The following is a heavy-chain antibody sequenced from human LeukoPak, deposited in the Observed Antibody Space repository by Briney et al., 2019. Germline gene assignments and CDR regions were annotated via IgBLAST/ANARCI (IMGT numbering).Heavy chain of an antibody. Sequence: SETLSLTCTVSSGSISSYYCSWIWQPPGKGLEWIGYIYYSGSTNYNPSLKSRVTISVDTSKNQFSLKLSSVTAADTAVYYCARVGLYYYDSSGYFDYWGQGTLVTVSS. CDR1: SGSISSYY. D-gene: IGHD3-22*01. J-gene: IGHJ4*02. CDR3: ARVGLYYYDSSGYFDY. CDR2: IYYSGST. V-gene: IGHV4-59*01.